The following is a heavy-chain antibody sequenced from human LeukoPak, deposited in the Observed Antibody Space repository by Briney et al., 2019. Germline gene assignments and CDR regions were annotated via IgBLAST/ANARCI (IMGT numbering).Heavy chain of an antibody. D-gene: IGHD1-26*01. V-gene: IGHV3-48*04. CDR3: APFNWEFSP. CDR2: ISSSSSTI. CDR1: GFTFSSYS. Sequence: GGSLRLSCAASGFTFSSYSMNWVRQAPGKGLEWVSYISSSSSTIYYADSVKGRFTISRDNAKNSLYLQMNSLRAEDTAVYYCAPFNWEFSPWGQGTLVTVSS. J-gene: IGHJ5*02.